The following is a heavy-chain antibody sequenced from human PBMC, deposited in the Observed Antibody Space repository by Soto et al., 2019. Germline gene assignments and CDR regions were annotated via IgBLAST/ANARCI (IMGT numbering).Heavy chain of an antibody. CDR3: ARGPSGQLGNWFDP. CDR2: INTDGSVT. CDR1: ELTYRIDC. J-gene: IGHJ5*02. Sequence: FAEAELTYRIDCVNWVSQEPGKGLLWVSRINTDGSVTSYADSVKGRFTISRDNAKNTLYLHMNSLRAEDTSVYYCARGPSGQLGNWFDPWGQGTLVTVSS. V-gene: IGHV3-74*01. D-gene: IGHD6-13*01.